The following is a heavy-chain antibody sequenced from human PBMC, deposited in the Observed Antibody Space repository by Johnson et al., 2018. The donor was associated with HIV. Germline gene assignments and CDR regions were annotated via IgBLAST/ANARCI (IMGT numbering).Heavy chain of an antibody. CDR3: ARGRGALDV. CDR2: IKQDGREK. Sequence: VQLVESGGGVVQPGRSLRLSCTASGFTFSSYGMHWVRQAPGKGLEWVANIKQDGREKYYVDSVKGRFTISRDNAKNSLFLQMNSLRVDDTAVYYCARGRGALDVWGQGTTVTVSS. D-gene: IGHD3-16*01. CDR1: GFTFSSYG. V-gene: IGHV3-7*03. J-gene: IGHJ3*01.